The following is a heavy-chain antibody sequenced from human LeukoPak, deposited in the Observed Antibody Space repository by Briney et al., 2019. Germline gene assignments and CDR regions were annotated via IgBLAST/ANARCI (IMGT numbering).Heavy chain of an antibody. CDR1: GFTFSSYS. CDR3: ARGDYGVSRY. V-gene: IGHV3-48*01. J-gene: IGHJ4*02. CDR2: ISSSSTI. Sequence: GGSLRLSCAASGFTFSSYSMNWVRQAPGKGLEWVSYISSSSTIYYADSVKGRFTISRDKAKNTLFLQMNSLRAEDTAVYYCARGDYGVSRYWGQGTLVTVSS. D-gene: IGHD4-17*01.